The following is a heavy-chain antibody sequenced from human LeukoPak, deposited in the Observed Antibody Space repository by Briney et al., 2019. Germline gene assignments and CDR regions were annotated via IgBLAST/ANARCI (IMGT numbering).Heavy chain of an antibody. CDR2: IYYSGST. V-gene: IGHV4-59*01. CDR3: ARSRGRVGATWFDP. Sequence: SETLSPTCTVSGGSISSYYWSWIRQPPGKGLEWIGYIYYSGSTNYNPSLKSRVTISVDTSKNQFSLKLSSVTAADTAVYYCARSRGRVGATWFDPWGQGTLVTVSS. D-gene: IGHD1-26*01. CDR1: GGSISSYY. J-gene: IGHJ5*02.